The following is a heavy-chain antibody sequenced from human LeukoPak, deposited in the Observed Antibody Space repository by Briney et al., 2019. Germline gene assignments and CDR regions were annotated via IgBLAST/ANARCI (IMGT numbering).Heavy chain of an antibody. CDR1: GFTFSSYG. D-gene: IGHD2-2*01. CDR3: ARDLYCGSTTCYEGDGLDF. V-gene: IGHV3-33*01. Sequence: GGSLRLSCAASGFTFSSYGMHWVRQAPGEGLEWVANVWNDGSNQYYADSVKGRFNISRDNSKNTVYLQMNSLRAEDTAVYYCARDLYCGSTTCYEGDGLDFWGQGTMVTVSS. CDR2: VWNDGSNQ. J-gene: IGHJ3*01.